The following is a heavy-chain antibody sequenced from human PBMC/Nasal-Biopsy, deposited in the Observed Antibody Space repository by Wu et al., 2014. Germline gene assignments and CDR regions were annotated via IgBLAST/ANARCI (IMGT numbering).Heavy chain of an antibody. J-gene: IGHJ4*02. CDR2: IISSSAFI. Sequence: LRLSCAASGFNFNNYNMNWVRQTPERGLEWVSSIISSSAFIYYADSVQGRFSISRDDARSSLYLQMNSLRAEDTAVYYCVRGGTGTEKFFDSWGQGTLVTVSS. CDR3: VRGGTGTEKFFDS. D-gene: IGHD1-1*01. V-gene: IGHV3-21*01. CDR1: GFNFNNYN.